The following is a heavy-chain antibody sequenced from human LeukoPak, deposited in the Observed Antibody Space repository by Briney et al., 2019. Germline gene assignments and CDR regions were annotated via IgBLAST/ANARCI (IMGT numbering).Heavy chain of an antibody. Sequence: ASVKVSCKASGYTFTSYYMHWVRQAPGQGLEWMGIINPSGGSTSYAQKFQGRVTMTRDTSTSTVYMELSSLRSEDTAVYYCARTPDYYDSSGYCPFGYWGQGTLVTVSS. V-gene: IGHV1-46*01. CDR1: GYTFTSYY. J-gene: IGHJ4*02. CDR2: INPSGGST. CDR3: ARTPDYYDSSGYCPFGY. D-gene: IGHD3-22*01.